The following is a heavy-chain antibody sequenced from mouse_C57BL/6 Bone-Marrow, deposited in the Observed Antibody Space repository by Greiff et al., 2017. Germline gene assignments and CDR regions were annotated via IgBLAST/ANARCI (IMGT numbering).Heavy chain of an antibody. CDR1: GYSFTGYY. V-gene: IGHV1-42*01. D-gene: IGHD1-1*01. Sequence: DVKLQESGPELVKPGASVKISCKASGYSFTGYYMNWVKQSPEKSLEWIGEINPSTGGTTYNKKFKAKATLTVDKSSSTAYMQLKSLTSEDSAVYYCARKLYGSSSYYFDYWGQGTTLTVSS. J-gene: IGHJ2*01. CDR3: ARKLYGSSSYYFDY. CDR2: INPSTGGT.